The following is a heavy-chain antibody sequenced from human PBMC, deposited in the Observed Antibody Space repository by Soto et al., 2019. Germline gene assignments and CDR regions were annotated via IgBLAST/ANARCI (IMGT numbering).Heavy chain of an antibody. J-gene: IGHJ3*02. V-gene: IGHV4-59*01. Sequence: QVQLQESGPGLVKPSETLSLTCTVSGGSISSYYWSWIRQPPGKGLEWIGYIYYSGSTNYNPSLKSRVTISVDTSKNQFSLKLSSVTAADTAVYYCARGHNSDAFDIWGQGTMVTVSS. CDR2: IYYSGST. D-gene: IGHD1-1*01. CDR3: ARGHNSDAFDI. CDR1: GGSISSYY.